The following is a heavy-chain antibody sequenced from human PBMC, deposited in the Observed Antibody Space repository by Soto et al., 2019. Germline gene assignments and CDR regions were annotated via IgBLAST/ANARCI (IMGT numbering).Heavy chain of an antibody. V-gene: IGHV1-3*01. CDR3: AGGFSAGDADWFDP. J-gene: IGHJ5*02. D-gene: IGHD2-21*02. Sequence: QVQLVQSGAEVKKPGASVKVSCKASGYTFTSYAMRWVRQAPGQRLEWMGWINAGNGNTKYSQKFQGRVTITRDTSAGTAYTAMSSLRSEDTAVYYWAGGFSAGDADWFDPWGQGTLVTVSS. CDR2: INAGNGNT. CDR1: GYTFTSYA.